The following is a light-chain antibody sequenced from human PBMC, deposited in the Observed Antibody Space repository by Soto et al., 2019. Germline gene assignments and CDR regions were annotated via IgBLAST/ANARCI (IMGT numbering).Light chain of an antibody. CDR2: DAS. Sequence: IQMTQSPSSVSASVGDRVTISCQASQGISRSLAWYQQKPGKAPKLLIYDASSLESGVPSRFSGSGSGTDFTLTISSLQPEDFAAYYCQQANSFPLTFGQRTRLEIK. CDR1: QGISRS. J-gene: IGKJ5*01. V-gene: IGKV1D-12*01. CDR3: QQANSFPLT.